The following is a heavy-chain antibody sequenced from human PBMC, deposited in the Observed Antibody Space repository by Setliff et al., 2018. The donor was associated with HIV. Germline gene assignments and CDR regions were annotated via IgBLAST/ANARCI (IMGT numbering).Heavy chain of an antibody. CDR2: ITGIGGGT. D-gene: IGHD5-18*01. V-gene: IGHV3-23*01. Sequence: GGSLRLSCVASGFTFSNYAMSWVRQAPGKGLEWVSGITGIGGGTYYADSVRGRFTISRDNSKNTLYLQMNSLSAEDTAVFYCAKDSEGGYTYGAYDYWGQGTLVTVSS. J-gene: IGHJ4*02. CDR3: AKDSEGGYTYGAYDY. CDR1: GFTFSNYA.